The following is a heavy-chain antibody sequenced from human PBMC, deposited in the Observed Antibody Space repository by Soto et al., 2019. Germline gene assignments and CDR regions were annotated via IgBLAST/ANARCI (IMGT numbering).Heavy chain of an antibody. Sequence: SSVKVSCKASGYTFTGYYIDWVRQAPGQGLEWMGWINPNSGDTSYAQKFQGRVTMTGDTSITTGYMEMSSLKSDDTAVYYCARDPGGDRPLDYWGKGTLVTVAS. J-gene: IGHJ4*02. D-gene: IGHD2-21*01. CDR2: INPNSGDT. V-gene: IGHV1-2*02. CDR1: GYTFTGYY. CDR3: ARDPGGDRPLDY.